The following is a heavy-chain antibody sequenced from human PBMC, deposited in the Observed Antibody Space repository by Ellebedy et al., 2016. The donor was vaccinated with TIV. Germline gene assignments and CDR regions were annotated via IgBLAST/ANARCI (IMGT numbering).Heavy chain of an antibody. J-gene: IGHJ4*02. CDR1: GGSITSSNW. CDR2: ISHSGTT. V-gene: IGHV4-4*02. Sequence: SETLSLXXGVSGGSITSSNWWSWVRQAPGKGPEWLGDISHSGTTNYNPSLTSRVTMSVDKPNNQFSLKLRSVTAADTAVYYCARRFAYFDYWGQGTLVTVSS. CDR3: ARRFAYFDY. D-gene: IGHD3-16*01.